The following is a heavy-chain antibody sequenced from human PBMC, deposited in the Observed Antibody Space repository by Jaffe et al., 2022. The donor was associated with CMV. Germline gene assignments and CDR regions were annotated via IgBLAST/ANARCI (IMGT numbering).Heavy chain of an antibody. Sequence: EVQLVESGGGLVQPGRSLRLSCTASGFTFGDYAMSWVRQAPGKGLEWVGFIRSKAYGGTTEYAASVKGRFTISRDDSKSIAYLQMNSLKTEDTAVYYCTRDPLGGDYWGQGTLVTVSS. D-gene: IGHD3-16*01. CDR2: IRSKAYGGTT. CDR1: GFTFGDYA. CDR3: TRDPLGGDY. J-gene: IGHJ4*02. V-gene: IGHV3-49*04.